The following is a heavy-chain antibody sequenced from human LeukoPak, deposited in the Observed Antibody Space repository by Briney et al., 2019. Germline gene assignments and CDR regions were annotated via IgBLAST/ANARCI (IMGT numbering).Heavy chain of an antibody. Sequence: SETLSLTCTVSGGSISSTTYYWGWIRRPPGKGLEWIGSIYYSGSTYYNPSLKSRVTISVDTSKNQFSLKLRSVTAADTAVFYCAKNDGVSFGLDYWGQGALVTVSS. CDR1: GGSISSTTYY. V-gene: IGHV4-39*01. CDR2: IYYSGST. CDR3: AKNDGVSFGLDY. D-gene: IGHD1-1*01. J-gene: IGHJ4*02.